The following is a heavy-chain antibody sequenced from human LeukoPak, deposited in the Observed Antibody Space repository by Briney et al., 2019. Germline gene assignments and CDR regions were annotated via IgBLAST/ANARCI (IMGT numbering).Heavy chain of an antibody. J-gene: IGHJ4*02. CDR3: AREGGFYRPLDY. Sequence: SETLSLTCTVSGGSISNYWWSWIRQPPGKGLEWIGYVFDSGGTNYNPSLKSRVTISVDTSKKQFSLKLSSVTAADTAVYYCAREGGFYRPLDYSGQGTLVTVSS. D-gene: IGHD3-3*01. CDR2: VFDSGGT. CDR1: GGSISNYW. V-gene: IGHV4-59*01.